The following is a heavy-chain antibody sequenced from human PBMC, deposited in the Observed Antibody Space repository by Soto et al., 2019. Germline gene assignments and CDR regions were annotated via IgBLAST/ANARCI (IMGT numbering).Heavy chain of an antibody. Sequence: KTSETLSLTCTVSGGSISSSNYYWGWIRQPPGKGLEWIGSIYYSGITYYNPSLKSRVTISVDTSKNQFSLKLSSVTAADTAVYYCARGYYYDSSGYYFDYWGQGTLVTVSS. CDR2: IYYSGIT. D-gene: IGHD3-22*01. CDR1: GGSISSSNYY. CDR3: ARGYYYDSSGYYFDY. J-gene: IGHJ4*02. V-gene: IGHV4-39*01.